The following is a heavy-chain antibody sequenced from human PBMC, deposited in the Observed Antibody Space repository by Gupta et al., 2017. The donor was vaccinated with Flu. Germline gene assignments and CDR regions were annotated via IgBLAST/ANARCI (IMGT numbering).Heavy chain of an antibody. CDR1: GGSFSGYY. CDR2: INHSGST. Sequence: QVQLQQWGAGLLKPSETLSLTCAVYGGSFSGYYWSWIRQPPGMGLEWIGEINHSGSTNYNPSLKSRVTISVDTSKNQFSLKLSSVTAADTAVYYCARGIHDYGDLDYWGQGTLVTVSP. J-gene: IGHJ4*02. CDR3: ARGIHDYGDLDY. V-gene: IGHV4-34*01. D-gene: IGHD4-17*01.